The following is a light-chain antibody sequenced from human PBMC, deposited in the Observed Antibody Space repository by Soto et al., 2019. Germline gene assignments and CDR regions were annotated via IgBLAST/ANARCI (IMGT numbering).Light chain of an antibody. J-gene: IGLJ1*01. Sequence: QSALTQPRSVSGSPGQSVTISCTGTSSGVGGYNYVSRYQQHPGKAPKVMIYDVSKRPSGVPDRFSGSKSGNTASLTISGLQAEDEADYYCCSYAGSPYVFGTGTKVTVL. V-gene: IGLV2-11*01. CDR1: SSGVGGYNY. CDR3: CSYAGSPYV. CDR2: DVS.